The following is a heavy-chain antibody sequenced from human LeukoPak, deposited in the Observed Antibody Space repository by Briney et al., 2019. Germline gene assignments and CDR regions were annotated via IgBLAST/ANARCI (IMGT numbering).Heavy chain of an antibody. CDR3: AKGGGGSYPSYYFDY. D-gene: IGHD1-26*01. Sequence: PGGSLRLSCAASGFTFSSYGMHWVRQAPGKGLEWVAVISYDGSNKYYAGSVKGRFTISRDNSKNTLYLQMNSLRAEDTAVYYCAKGGGGSYPSYYFDYWGQGTLVTVSS. CDR1: GFTFSSYG. V-gene: IGHV3-30*18. J-gene: IGHJ4*02. CDR2: ISYDGSNK.